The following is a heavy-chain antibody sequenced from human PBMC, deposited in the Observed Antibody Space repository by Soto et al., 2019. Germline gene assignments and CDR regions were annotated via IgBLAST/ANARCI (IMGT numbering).Heavy chain of an antibody. Sequence: QLQLQESGPGLVKPSETLSLTCTVSGGSISTSSYYWGWIRQPPGKGLEWIGSIYYSGSTYYNPSLKSRVTLSADTSKHQFALKLSSVTAADRAVYYFARLIAAAGGNRAYWGQGTLVNGSS. D-gene: IGHD6-13*01. CDR3: ARLIAAAGGNRAY. J-gene: IGHJ4*02. CDR2: IYYSGST. CDR1: GGSISTSSYY. V-gene: IGHV4-39*01.